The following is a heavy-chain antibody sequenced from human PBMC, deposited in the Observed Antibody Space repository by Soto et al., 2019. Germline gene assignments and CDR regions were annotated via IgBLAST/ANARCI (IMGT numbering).Heavy chain of an antibody. CDR1: GYTFTRDQ. D-gene: IGHD3-10*01. CDR3: GRVMRSLLSITALDT. J-gene: IGHJ5*02. V-gene: IGHV1-46*01. Sequence: ASVKVSCKASGYTFTRDQIHWVRQAPGQGLEGMGMIEPSGGKTNYAQKFQGRVTLTSDTSTSTVYMALSSLRSDDTAIYFCGRVMRSLLSITALDTWGQGTLVTVSS. CDR2: IEPSGGKT.